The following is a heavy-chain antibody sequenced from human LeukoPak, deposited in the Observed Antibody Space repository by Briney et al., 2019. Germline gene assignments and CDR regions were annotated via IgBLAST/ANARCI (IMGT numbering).Heavy chain of an antibody. Sequence: GGSLRLSCAASGFTFSSYWMSWVRQAPGKGLEWVSGISWNSGSVGYADSLKGRFTISRDNAKNSLYLEMNSLRVEDTALYYCTKAPGDSSGRDFSDIWGQGTMVTVSS. D-gene: IGHD3-22*01. CDR3: TKAPGDSSGRDFSDI. V-gene: IGHV3-20*04. CDR2: ISWNSGSV. CDR1: GFTFSSYW. J-gene: IGHJ3*02.